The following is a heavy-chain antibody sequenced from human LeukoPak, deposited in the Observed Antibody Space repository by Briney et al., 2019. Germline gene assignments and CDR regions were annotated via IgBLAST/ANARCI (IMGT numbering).Heavy chain of an antibody. V-gene: IGHV4-4*07. CDR2: IYTSGST. Sequence: PSETLSLTCTVSGGSISSYYWSWLRQPAGKGLEWIGRIYTSGSTNYNPSLKSRVPISVATSKTQFSLKLRSVTAADTAVYYCARTSLDAFDIWGQGTMVTVSS. CDR1: GGSISSYY. J-gene: IGHJ3*02. CDR3: ARTSLDAFDI.